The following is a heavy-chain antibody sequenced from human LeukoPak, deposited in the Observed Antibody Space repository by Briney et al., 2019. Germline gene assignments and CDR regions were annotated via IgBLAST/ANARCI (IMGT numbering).Heavy chain of an antibody. Sequence: SETLSLTCTVSGGSISTDYWSWIRQPPGKGLEWIAYIDYRGSTNYNPSLKSRVAISVDSSKNQFSLTLTSVTAADTAVYYCARGGGSGTYPYYYYYFMDVWGKGTTVTVSS. D-gene: IGHD1-26*01. CDR1: GGSISTDY. J-gene: IGHJ6*03. CDR3: ARGGGSGTYPYYYYYFMDV. CDR2: IDYRGST. V-gene: IGHV4-59*08.